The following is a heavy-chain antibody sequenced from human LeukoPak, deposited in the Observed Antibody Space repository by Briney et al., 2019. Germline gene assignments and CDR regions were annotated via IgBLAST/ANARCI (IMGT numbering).Heavy chain of an antibody. CDR2: ISGSGGST. V-gene: IGHV3-23*01. J-gene: IGHJ3*02. CDR3: AKVLAAVAAAAFDI. Sequence: GGSLRLSCAASGFTFSRYSMNWVRQAPGKGLEWVSAISGSGGSTYYADSVKGRFTISRDNSKNTLYLQMNSLRAEDTAVYYCAKVLAAVAAAAFDIWGQGTMVTVSS. D-gene: IGHD6-19*01. CDR1: GFTFSRYS.